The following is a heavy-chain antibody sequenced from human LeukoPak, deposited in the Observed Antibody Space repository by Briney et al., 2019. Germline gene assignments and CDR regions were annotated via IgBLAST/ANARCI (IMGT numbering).Heavy chain of an antibody. CDR1: SGSISGYY. D-gene: IGHD3-22*01. CDR2: IYYSGST. CDR3: ARDLRDSSGYYYPLGY. J-gene: IGHJ4*02. V-gene: IGHV4-59*01. Sequence: ASETLSLTCNVSSGSISGYYWNWLRQPPGKGLEWIGFIYYSGSTNYNPSLKSRVTMSVDTSKNELSLRMTSVTAADTAVYYCARDLRDSSGYYYPLGYWGQGTLVTVSS.